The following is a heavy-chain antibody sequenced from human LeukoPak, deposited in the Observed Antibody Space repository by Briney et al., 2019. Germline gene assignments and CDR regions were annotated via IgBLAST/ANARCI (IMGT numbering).Heavy chain of an antibody. Sequence: GSLRLSCAASGFTLSNYWMSWVRQAPGKGPEWVANIKHDGSETHYVASVKGRFTISRDNAKKSLDLQMHSLRAEDTAVYYCARIIEGEQLALDCWGQGTLVTVSS. J-gene: IGHJ4*02. CDR2: IKHDGSET. D-gene: IGHD6-13*01. CDR1: GFTLSNYW. V-gene: IGHV3-7*04. CDR3: ARIIEGEQLALDC.